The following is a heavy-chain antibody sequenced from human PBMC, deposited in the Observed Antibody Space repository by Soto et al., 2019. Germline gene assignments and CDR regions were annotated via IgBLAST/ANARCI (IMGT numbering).Heavy chain of an antibody. Sequence: GASVKVSCKASGYTFTGYYMHWVRQAPGQGLEWMGWINPNSGGTNYAQKFQGWVTMTRDTSISTAYMELSRLRSDDTAVYYCARERGYSGYDHEAYYYYYGMDVWGQGTTVTVSS. D-gene: IGHD5-12*01. CDR3: ARERGYSGYDHEAYYYYYGMDV. CDR1: GYTFTGYY. CDR2: INPNSGGT. V-gene: IGHV1-2*04. J-gene: IGHJ6*02.